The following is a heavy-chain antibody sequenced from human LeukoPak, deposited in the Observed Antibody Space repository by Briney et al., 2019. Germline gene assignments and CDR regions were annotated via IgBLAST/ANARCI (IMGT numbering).Heavy chain of an antibody. D-gene: IGHD1-26*01. V-gene: IGHV3-20*04. Sequence: GGSLRLSCAASEFTFDDYGMGWVRQAPGKGLEWVSGINWNGGSTGYADSVKGRFTISRDNAKNSLYTQMNSLRAEDTALYYCARDIGPHAFDIWGQGTMVTVSS. CDR3: ARDIGPHAFDI. J-gene: IGHJ3*02. CDR1: EFTFDDYG. CDR2: INWNGGST.